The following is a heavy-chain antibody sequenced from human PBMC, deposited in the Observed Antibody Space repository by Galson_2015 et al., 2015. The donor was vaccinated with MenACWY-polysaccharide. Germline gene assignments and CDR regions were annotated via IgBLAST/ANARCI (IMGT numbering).Heavy chain of an antibody. CDR2: ISTDGSST. CDR1: GFILTTYS. Sequence: SLRLSCATSGFILTTYSMHWVRQIPGKGLVWISCISTDGSSTTYADSVKGRFTISRDNAKNTLYLQMNNLRVEDTAVYYCARILSRARLDPWGQGTLVTVSS. V-gene: IGHV3-74*03. J-gene: IGHJ5*02. CDR3: ARILSRARLDP. D-gene: IGHD3-3*02.